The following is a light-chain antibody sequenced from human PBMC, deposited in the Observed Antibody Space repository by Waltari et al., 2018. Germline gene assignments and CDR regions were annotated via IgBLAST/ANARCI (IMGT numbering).Light chain of an antibody. J-gene: IGKJ5*01. CDR2: DAS. Sequence: ETVMTQSPATLSVYPGERATLSCRASQRIKNNLAWDQQKGGQAPRLLLFDASTRAAGISARFSGSGYGTEFTLTISSLQSEDFAVYYCQQYDNWPLTFGQGTRLDIK. CDR1: QRIKNN. V-gene: IGKV3-15*01. CDR3: QQYDNWPLT.